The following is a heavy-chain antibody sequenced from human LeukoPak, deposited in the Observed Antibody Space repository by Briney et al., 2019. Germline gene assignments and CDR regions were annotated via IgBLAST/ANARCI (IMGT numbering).Heavy chain of an antibody. J-gene: IGHJ5*02. V-gene: IGHV4-39*01. CDR3: ARLIYDSSGYYWFDP. Sequence: SGTLSLTCTVSGDSISSSNYYWGWIRQPPGKGLEWLGSMYYSGRTYDNPSLKSRVTMSVDTSKNQFSLKLNSVTAADTAVYFCARLIYDSSGYYWFDPWGQGTLVTVSP. D-gene: IGHD3-22*01. CDR2: MYYSGRT. CDR1: GDSISSSNYY.